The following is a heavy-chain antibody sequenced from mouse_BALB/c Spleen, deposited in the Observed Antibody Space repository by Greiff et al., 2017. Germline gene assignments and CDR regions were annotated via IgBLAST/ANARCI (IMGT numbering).Heavy chain of an antibody. V-gene: IGHV1-77*01. CDR1: GYTFTDYY. D-gene: IGHD2-1*01. CDR2: IYPGSGNT. CDR3: ARYGNYEYYAMDY. J-gene: IGHJ4*01. Sequence: QVQLQQSGAELARPGASVKLSCKASGYTFTDYYINWVKQRTGQGLEWIGEIYPGSGNTYYNEKFKGKATLTADKSSSTAYMQLSSLTSEDSAVYFCARYGNYEYYAMDYWGQGTSVTVSS.